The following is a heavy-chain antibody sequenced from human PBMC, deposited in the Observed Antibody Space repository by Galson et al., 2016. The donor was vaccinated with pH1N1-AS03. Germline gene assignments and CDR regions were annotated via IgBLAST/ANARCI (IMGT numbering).Heavy chain of an antibody. CDR1: GGSISNYC. J-gene: IGHJ4*02. CDR3: TRSYYRDYGDPPGGY. V-gene: IGHV4-59*01. D-gene: IGHD4-17*01. Sequence: ETLSLSCTVSGGSISNYCWSWIRQPPGKGLEWIGYVYDSGNTHYNPSLKSRVAMSVDTSKNQFSLKLMSVTTADTAVYYCTRSYYRDYGDPPGGYWGQGTLVTVSS. CDR2: VYDSGNT.